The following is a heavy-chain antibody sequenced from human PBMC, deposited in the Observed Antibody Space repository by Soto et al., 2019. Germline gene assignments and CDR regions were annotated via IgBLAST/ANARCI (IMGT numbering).Heavy chain of an antibody. CDR1: GFTFDDYA. J-gene: IGHJ4*02. D-gene: IGHD5-12*01. Sequence: EVQLVESGGGLVQPGRSLRLSCAASGFTFDDYAMHWVRQAPGKGLEWVSGISWNSGSIGYADSVKGRFTISRDNAKNSLYLQMNSLRADTALYYCAKGGHIVATTPFDYWGQGTLVTVSS. CDR3: AKGGHIVATTPFDY. V-gene: IGHV3-9*01. CDR2: ISWNSGSI.